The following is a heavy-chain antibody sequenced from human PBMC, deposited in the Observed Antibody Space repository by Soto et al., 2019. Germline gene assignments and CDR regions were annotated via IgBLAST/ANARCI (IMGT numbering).Heavy chain of an antibody. Sequence: EVQLVESGGGLVQPGGSLRLSCAASGFTFSSYSMNWVRQAPGKGLEWVSYISSSSSTIYNADSVKGRFTISRDNAKTSLYLQMNSLRAEDTAVYYCAREALTMAHAFDIWGQGTMVTVSS. CDR2: ISSSSSTI. D-gene: IGHD3-10*01. V-gene: IGHV3-48*01. CDR3: AREALTMAHAFDI. CDR1: GFTFSSYS. J-gene: IGHJ3*02.